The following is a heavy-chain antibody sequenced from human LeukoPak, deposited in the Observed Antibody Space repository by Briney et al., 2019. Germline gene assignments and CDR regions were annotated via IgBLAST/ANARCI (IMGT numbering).Heavy chain of an antibody. CDR1: RFTFSTYD. J-gene: IGHJ4*02. D-gene: IGHD4-17*01. CDR2: IRYDGSNK. CDR3: AKEIWPTVTTPGHTHFDY. V-gene: IGHV3-30*02. Sequence: GGSLRLSCAASRFTFSTYDMHWVRQAPGKGVEWVAFIRYDGSNKYYADSVKGRFTISRDNSKNTLYLQMNSLRAEDTAVYYCAKEIWPTVTTPGHTHFDYWGQGTLVTVSS.